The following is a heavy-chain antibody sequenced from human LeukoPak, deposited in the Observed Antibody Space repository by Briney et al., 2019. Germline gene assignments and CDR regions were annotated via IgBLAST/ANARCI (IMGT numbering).Heavy chain of an antibody. CDR2: INPNSGGT. J-gene: IGHJ4*02. D-gene: IGHD4-23*01. V-gene: IGHV1-2*04. Sequence: ASVKVSCKASGYTFTGYYMHWVRQAPGQRLEWMGWINPNSGGTNYAQKFQGWVTMTRDTSISTAYMELRSLRSDDTAVYYCTRGFDYGGPDYWGRGTLVTVSS. CDR3: TRGFDYGGPDY. CDR1: GYTFTGYY.